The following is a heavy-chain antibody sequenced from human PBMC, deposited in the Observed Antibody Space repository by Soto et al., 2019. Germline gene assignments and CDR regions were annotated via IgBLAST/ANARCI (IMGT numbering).Heavy chain of an antibody. CDR1: GGSISSHY. D-gene: IGHD2-8*01. CDR2: IYYSGXX. CDR3: XRLDXYDHXFDY. Sequence: QVQLQGSGPGLVKPSETLSLTCTVSGGSISSHYWSWIRQPPGQGLEWIGYIYYSGXXXXXXXXXXXXXXXXXXXXXXXXXXXXXXXXXXTXVYFCXRLDXYDHXFDYWGQGALVTVSX. J-gene: IGHJ4*02. V-gene: IGHV4-59*11.